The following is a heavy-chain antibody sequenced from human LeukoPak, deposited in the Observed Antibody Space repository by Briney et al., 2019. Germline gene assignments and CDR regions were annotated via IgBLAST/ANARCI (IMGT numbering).Heavy chain of an antibody. D-gene: IGHD1-7*01. V-gene: IGHV3-30*18. J-gene: IGHJ4*02. CDR1: GFTFSSYG. Sequence: GRSLRLSCVASGFTFSSYGMHWVRQAPGKGLEWVAAISHDGSNKHYADSVKGRFTISRDNSKNTLYLQMNSLRVEDTALYLCAETGPTDYWGQGTLVTVSS. CDR2: ISHDGSNK. CDR3: AETGPTDY.